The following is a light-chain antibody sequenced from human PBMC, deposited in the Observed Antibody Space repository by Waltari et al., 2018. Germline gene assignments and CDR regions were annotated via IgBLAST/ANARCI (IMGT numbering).Light chain of an antibody. V-gene: IGKV1-27*01. CDR2: AAS. CDR3: QKYNGAPLT. CDR1: QGISNF. Sequence: DIQMTQSPSSLSASAGDRVTITCRASQGISNFLAWYQQKPGKVPKLLIYAASTLQSGVPSRFSGSGSGTDFTLTISSLQPEDGATYYCQKYNGAPLTFGPGTKVDIK. J-gene: IGKJ3*01.